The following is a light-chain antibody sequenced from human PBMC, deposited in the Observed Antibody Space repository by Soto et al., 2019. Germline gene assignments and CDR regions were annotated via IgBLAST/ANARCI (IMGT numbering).Light chain of an antibody. Sequence: QSVLTQPPSASGTPGQRVPISCSGSRSNIGSNTVNWYQQLPETAPKLLIYSNNQRPSGVPDRFSGSKSGTSASLAISGLQSEDEADYYCAAWDDSLNGPVFGGGTKLTVL. CDR2: SNN. V-gene: IGLV1-44*01. CDR1: RSNIGSNT. J-gene: IGLJ2*01. CDR3: AAWDDSLNGPV.